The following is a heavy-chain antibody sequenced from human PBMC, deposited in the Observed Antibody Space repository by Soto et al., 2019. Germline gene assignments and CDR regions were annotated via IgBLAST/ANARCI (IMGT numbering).Heavy chain of an antibody. J-gene: IGHJ3*02. CDR1: GGSIESYY. V-gene: IGHV4-59*01. D-gene: IGHD3-10*01. Sequence: QVQLQESGPGLVKLSETLSLTCSVSGGSIESYYWNWLRQPPGKGLEWIGYMHHSGSSSYNPSLKSRVTMSVDTYKNQLSLRLTSVTAADTALYYCATADSSGSGRYTPFDAFDIWGQGTVVTVSS. CDR2: MHHSGSS. CDR3: ATADSSGSGRYTPFDAFDI.